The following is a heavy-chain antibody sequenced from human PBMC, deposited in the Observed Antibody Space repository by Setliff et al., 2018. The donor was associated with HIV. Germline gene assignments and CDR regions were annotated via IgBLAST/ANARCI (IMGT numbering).Heavy chain of an antibody. V-gene: IGHV1-69*13. CDR2: IVPIFGTP. Sequence: ASVKVSCKASGDSFSNYAISWVRQAPGQGLEWMGQIVPIFGTPSYAQKFQGRVTITADESTNTAFMELGSLRSDDTALYFCARRVSYASSGYPLGYWGQGTQVTVSS. J-gene: IGHJ4*02. CDR3: ARRVSYASSGYPLGY. D-gene: IGHD3-22*01. CDR1: GDSFSNYA.